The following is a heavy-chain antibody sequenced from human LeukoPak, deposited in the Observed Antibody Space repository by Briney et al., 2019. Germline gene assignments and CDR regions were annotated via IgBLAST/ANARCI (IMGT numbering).Heavy chain of an antibody. CDR1: GFTFSSYW. CDR2: INTDGSST. J-gene: IGHJ1*01. V-gene: IGHV3-74*01. CDR3: ARSGTTVTDEYFQH. Sequence: GGSLRLSCAASGFTFSSYWMHWVRQAPGKGLVWVSRINTDGSSTTYADSVKGRFTISRDNAKNTLYLQMNSLGAEDTAVYYCARSGTTVTDEYFQHWGQGTLVTVSS. D-gene: IGHD4-17*01.